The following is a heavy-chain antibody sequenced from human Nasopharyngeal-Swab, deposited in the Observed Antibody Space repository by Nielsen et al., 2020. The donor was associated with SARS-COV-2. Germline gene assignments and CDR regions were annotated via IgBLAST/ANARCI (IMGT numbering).Heavy chain of an antibody. CDR1: GYTFTSHD. D-gene: IGHD1-26*01. CDR2: MNPHIGNT. CDR3: ARGVGGYFDL. J-gene: IGHJ2*01. Sequence: ASVKVSCKASGYTFTSHDINWVRQATGQGLEWMGWMNPHIGNTGYAQKFQGIVTMARNTSISTAYMELNSLRSEDTAVYYCARGVGGYFDLWGRGTLVTVSS. V-gene: IGHV1-8*01.